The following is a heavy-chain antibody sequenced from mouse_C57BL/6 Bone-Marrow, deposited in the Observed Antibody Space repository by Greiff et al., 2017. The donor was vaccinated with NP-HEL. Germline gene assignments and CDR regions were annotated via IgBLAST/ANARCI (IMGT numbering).Heavy chain of an antibody. V-gene: IGHV1-15*01. Sequence: QVQLKQSGAELVRPGASVTLSCKASGYTFTDYEMHWVKQTPVHGLEWIGAIDPETGGTAYNQKFKGKAILTADKSSSTAYMELRSLTSEDSAVYYCTREVNSSGYVNYYAMDYWGQGTSVTVSS. CDR3: TREVNSSGYVNYYAMDY. CDR1: GYTFTDYE. J-gene: IGHJ4*01. D-gene: IGHD3-2*02. CDR2: IDPETGGT.